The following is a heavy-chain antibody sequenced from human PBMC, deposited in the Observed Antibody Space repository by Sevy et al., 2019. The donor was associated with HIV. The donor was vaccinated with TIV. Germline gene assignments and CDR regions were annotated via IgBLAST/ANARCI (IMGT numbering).Heavy chain of an antibody. J-gene: IGHJ4*02. CDR3: ARDLPPSATTVAHSDY. V-gene: IGHV3-48*03. Sequence: GGSLRLSCAASGFIFSSYEMSWVRQVPGKGLEWVSHISQSGGTTYYSDSVKGRFTISRDNAKNSLYLQMNSLRAEDTAIYYCARDLPPSATTVAHSDYWGQGTLVTVSS. CDR2: ISQSGGTT. D-gene: IGHD4-17*01. CDR1: GFIFSSYE.